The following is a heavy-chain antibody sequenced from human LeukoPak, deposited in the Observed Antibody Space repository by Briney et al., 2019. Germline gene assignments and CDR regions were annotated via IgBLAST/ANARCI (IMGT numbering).Heavy chain of an antibody. V-gene: IGHV3-43*02. J-gene: IGHJ4*02. CDR2: ISGDGGST. Sequence: VGSLRLSCAASGFTFDDYAMHWVRQAPGKGLEWVSLISGDGGSTYYADSVKDRFTISRDNSKNSLYLQMNSLRTEDTALYYCAKQVPRNPTTIFGVVTPGHFDYWGQGTLVTVSS. CDR3: AKQVPRNPTTIFGVVTPGHFDY. D-gene: IGHD3-3*01. CDR1: GFTFDDYA.